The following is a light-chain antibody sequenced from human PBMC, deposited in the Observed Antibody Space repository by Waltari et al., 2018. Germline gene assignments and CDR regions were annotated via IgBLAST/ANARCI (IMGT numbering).Light chain of an antibody. J-gene: IGKJ4*01. CDR2: GAS. CDR1: QSVRSK. Sequence: EIVMTQSPGTLSVSPGEGATLSCRASQSVRSKVAWYQQRPGQAPRPLIFGASTRATGIPARFSGSESGTEFTLTISSLQSEDSGVYFCQQYTTRPLTFGGGTKVEI. CDR3: QQYTTRPLT. V-gene: IGKV3-15*01.